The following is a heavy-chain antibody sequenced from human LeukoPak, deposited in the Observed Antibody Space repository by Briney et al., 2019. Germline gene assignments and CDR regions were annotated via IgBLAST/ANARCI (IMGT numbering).Heavy chain of an antibody. CDR3: ARVPGRRYLQHIFDS. V-gene: IGHV4-34*01. CDR1: GGSLSDDY. Sequence: SETLTLTCGVFGGSLSDDYWSWIRQPPGKGLEWIGEINHRGTTNYNPSLRSRVTISVDTSKNQFSLNLTSVSAADTSMYYCARVPGRRYLQHIFDSSGQGALVTVSS. CDR2: INHRGTT. J-gene: IGHJ4*02. D-gene: IGHD2-21*01.